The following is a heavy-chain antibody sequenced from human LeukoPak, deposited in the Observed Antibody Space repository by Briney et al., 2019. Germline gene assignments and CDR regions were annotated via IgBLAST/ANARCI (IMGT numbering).Heavy chain of an antibody. J-gene: IGHJ6*03. D-gene: IGHD6-13*01. V-gene: IGHV4-34*01. Sequence: PSETLSLTCAVYGGSFSGYYWSWIRQPPGKGLEWIEEVNHSGSTNYNPSLKSRVTMSVDTSKNQFSLKLSPVTAADTAVYYCARGEAAAGPMDYMDVWDTGATVTVSS. CDR2: VNHSGST. CDR1: GGSFSGYY. CDR3: ARGEAAAGPMDYMDV.